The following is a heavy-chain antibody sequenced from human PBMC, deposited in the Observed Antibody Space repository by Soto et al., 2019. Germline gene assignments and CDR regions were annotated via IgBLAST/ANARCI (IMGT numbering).Heavy chain of an antibody. CDR3: ARGIAGTWYAYNIY. J-gene: IGHJ4*02. D-gene: IGHD6-13*01. Sequence: GGSLRLSCAASGFTFSDYYMSWIRQAPGEGLEWVAYISSSGSSLYYADSVKGRFTISRDNLKNSLYLQMNSLRAEDTAVYYCARGIAGTWYAYNIYWGQGTRVTFSS. V-gene: IGHV3-11*01. CDR1: GFTFSDYY. CDR2: ISSSGSSL.